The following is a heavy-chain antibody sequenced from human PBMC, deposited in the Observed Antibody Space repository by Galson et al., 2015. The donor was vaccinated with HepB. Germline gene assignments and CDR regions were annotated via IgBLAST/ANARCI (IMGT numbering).Heavy chain of an antibody. CDR2: ISAYNGNT. Sequence: SVKVSCKASGYTFTSYGISWVRQAPGQGLEWMGWISAYNGNTNYAQKLQGRVTMTTDTSTSTAYMELRSLRSDDTAVYYCARVRSGSGWAGYYYYGMDVWGQGTTVTVSS. CDR3: ARVRSGSGWAGYYYYGMDV. V-gene: IGHV1-18*04. D-gene: IGHD6-19*01. CDR1: GYTFTSYG. J-gene: IGHJ6*02.